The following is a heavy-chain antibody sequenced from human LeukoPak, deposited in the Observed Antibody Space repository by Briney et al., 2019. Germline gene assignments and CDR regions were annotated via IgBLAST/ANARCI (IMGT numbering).Heavy chain of an antibody. CDR1: GGSFSSHY. V-gene: IGHV4-34*01. J-gene: IGHJ4*01. CDR3: ARGARGYSYG. Sequence: SETLSLTCAVYGGSFSSHYWSWIRQPPGKGLEWIGEINHGGSTNYNPSLKSRVTISVDTSKNQFSLKLSSVTAADTAVYYCARGARGYSYGWGQGTLVTVSS. D-gene: IGHD5-18*01. CDR2: INHGGST.